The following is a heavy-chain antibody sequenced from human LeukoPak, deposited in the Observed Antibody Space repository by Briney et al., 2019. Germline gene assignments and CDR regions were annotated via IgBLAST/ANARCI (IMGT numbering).Heavy chain of an antibody. V-gene: IGHV4-59*01. J-gene: IGHJ3*02. CDR3: ARSERGAFDI. CDR2: IYYSGST. Sequence: SETLSLICTVSGGSISSYYWSWIRQPPGKGLEWIGYIYYSGSTNYNPSLKSRVTISVDTSKNQFSLKLSSVTAADTAVYYCARSERGAFDIWGQGTMVTVSS. CDR1: GGSISSYY.